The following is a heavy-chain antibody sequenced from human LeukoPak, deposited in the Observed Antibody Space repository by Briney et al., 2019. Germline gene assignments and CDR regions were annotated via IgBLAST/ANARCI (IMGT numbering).Heavy chain of an antibody. D-gene: IGHD2-15*01. CDR3: ARDAQLTRVVAATYYYYYYMDV. J-gene: IGHJ6*03. CDR1: GGSISSYY. Sequence: SETLSLTCTVSGGSISSYYWSWVRQPAGKGLEWIGRIYTSGSTNYNPSLKSRVTMSVDTSKNQFSLKLSSVTAADTAVYYWARDAQLTRVVAATYYYYYYMDVWGKGTTVTVSS. V-gene: IGHV4-4*07. CDR2: IYTSGST.